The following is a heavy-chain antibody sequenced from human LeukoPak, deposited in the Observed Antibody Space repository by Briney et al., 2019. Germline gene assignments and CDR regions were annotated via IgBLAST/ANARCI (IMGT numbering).Heavy chain of an antibody. J-gene: IGHJ4*02. Sequence: ASLKVSCKASGYTFIDYYIHWVRQAPRQGLEWMGRIHPNSAATEYAENFQGRVTMTRDTSISTAYMELSRVTSDDTAVYYCARDLPSTSNWELDYWGQGTLVTVSS. CDR1: GYTFIDYY. V-gene: IGHV1-2*06. CDR2: IHPNSAAT. CDR3: ARDLPSTSNWELDY. D-gene: IGHD7-27*01.